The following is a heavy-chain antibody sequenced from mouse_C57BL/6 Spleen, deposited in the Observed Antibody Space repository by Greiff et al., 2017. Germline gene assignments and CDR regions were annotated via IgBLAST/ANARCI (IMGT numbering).Heavy chain of an antibody. D-gene: IGHD4-1*01. V-gene: IGHV1-5*01. J-gene: IGHJ2*01. Sequence: EVQLQQSGTVLARPGASVKMSCKTSGYTFTSYWMHWVNQRPGPGLEWIGAISFGNSDTSYNQQVQGKAKLTAGTAAVTAYMELSSLTNEDSAVYYCTGDWGYYFDYWGQGTTLTVSS. CDR2: ISFGNSDT. CDR3: TGDWGYYFDY. CDR1: GYTFTSYW.